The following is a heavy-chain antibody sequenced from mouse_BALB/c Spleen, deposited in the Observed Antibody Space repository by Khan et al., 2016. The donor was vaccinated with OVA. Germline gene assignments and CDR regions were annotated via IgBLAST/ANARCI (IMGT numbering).Heavy chain of an antibody. V-gene: IGHV5-6-5*01. CDR3: AREAYRYDEYYFDY. CDR2: ISSGGST. J-gene: IGHJ2*01. Sequence: EVQLVESGGGSVKPGGSLKLSCAVSGFTFSNYAMSWVRQTPEKRLEWVASISSGGSTYYPDSVKGRFTISRDNARNIVYLQMSSLRSEDMAMYYCAREAYRYDEYYFDYWGQGTTLTVSS. D-gene: IGHD2-14*01. CDR1: GFTFSNYA.